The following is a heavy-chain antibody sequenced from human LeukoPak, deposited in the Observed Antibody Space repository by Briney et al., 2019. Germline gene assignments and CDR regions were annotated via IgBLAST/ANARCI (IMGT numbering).Heavy chain of an antibody. V-gene: IGHV4-31*03. J-gene: IGHJ3*02. CDR2: IYYSGST. CDR1: GGSLSSGGYY. Sequence: PSETLSLTCTVSGGSLSSGGYYWSWIRQHPGKGLEWIGYIYYSGSTYYNPSLKSRVTISVDTSKNQFSLKLSSVTAADTAVYYCATGIVVVVAGATWENDAFDIWGQGTMVTVSS. D-gene: IGHD2-15*01. CDR3: ATGIVVVVAGATWENDAFDI.